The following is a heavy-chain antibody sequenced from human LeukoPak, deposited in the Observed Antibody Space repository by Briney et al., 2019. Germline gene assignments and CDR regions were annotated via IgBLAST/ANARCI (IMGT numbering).Heavy chain of an antibody. D-gene: IGHD3-22*01. CDR2: IYHSGST. CDR1: GYSISSGYY. J-gene: IGHJ4*02. Sequence: SETLSLTCTVSGYSISSGYYWGWIRQPPGKGLEWIGSIYHSGSTYYNPSLKSRVTISVDTSKNQFSLKLSSVTAADTAVYYCARTSDSSGYFHYWGQGTLVTVSS. CDR3: ARTSDSSGYFHY. V-gene: IGHV4-38-2*02.